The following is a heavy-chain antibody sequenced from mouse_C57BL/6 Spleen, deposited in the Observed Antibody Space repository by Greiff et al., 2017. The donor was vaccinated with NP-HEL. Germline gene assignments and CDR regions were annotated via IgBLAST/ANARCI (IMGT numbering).Heavy chain of an antibody. CDR2: ISDGGSYT. V-gene: IGHV5-4*01. Sequence: EVKLVESGGGLVKPGGSLKLSCAASGFTFSSYAMSWVRQTPEKRLEWVATISDGGSYTYYPDNVKGRFTISRDNAKNNLYLPMSHLKSEDAAMYYCARDRGYGSRYFDVWGTGTTVTVSS. D-gene: IGHD1-1*01. CDR1: GFTFSSYA. J-gene: IGHJ1*03. CDR3: ARDRGYGSRYFDV.